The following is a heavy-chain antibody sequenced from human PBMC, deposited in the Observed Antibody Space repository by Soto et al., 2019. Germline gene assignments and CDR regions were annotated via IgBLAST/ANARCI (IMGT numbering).Heavy chain of an antibody. CDR1: GYSFTIYW. CDR3: ARQGSSSRDGMDV. D-gene: IGHD6-6*01. CDR2: IYPGDSDT. Sequence: PGESLKISCKGSGYSFTIYWIGWVRQMPGKGLEWMGIIYPGDSDTRYSPSFQGQVTISADKSISTAYLQWSSLKASDTAMYYCARQGSSSRDGMDVWGQGTTVTVSS. J-gene: IGHJ6*02. V-gene: IGHV5-51*01.